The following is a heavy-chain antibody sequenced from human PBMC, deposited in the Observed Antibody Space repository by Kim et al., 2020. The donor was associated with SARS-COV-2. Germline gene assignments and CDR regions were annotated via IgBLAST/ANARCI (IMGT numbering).Heavy chain of an antibody. CDR1: GGSISSGDYY. CDR2: IYYSGST. D-gene: IGHD3-9*01. Sequence: SETLSLTCTVSGGSISSGDYYWSWIRQPPGKGLEWIGYIYYSGSTYYNPSLKSRVTISVDTSKNQFSLKLSSVTAADTAVYYCATSNLLPYFDWWFDYWGQGTLVTVSS. V-gene: IGHV4-30-4*01. CDR3: ATSNLLPYFDWWFDY. J-gene: IGHJ4*02.